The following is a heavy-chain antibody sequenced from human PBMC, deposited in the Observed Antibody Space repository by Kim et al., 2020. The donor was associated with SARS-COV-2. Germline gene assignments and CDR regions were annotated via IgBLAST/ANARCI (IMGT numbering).Heavy chain of an antibody. CDR3: TSTGESGF. J-gene: IGHJ1*01. Sequence: GGSLRLSCAASGFTFSGYWMYWVRQAPGKGLVWVSRINPDGSTTNYADSVKGRFTISRDNAQNTLYLQMNSLRAEDTAVYYCTSTGESGFWGQATLVTVSS. CDR2: INPDGSTT. V-gene: IGHV3-74*01. D-gene: IGHD1-26*01. CDR1: GFTFSGYW.